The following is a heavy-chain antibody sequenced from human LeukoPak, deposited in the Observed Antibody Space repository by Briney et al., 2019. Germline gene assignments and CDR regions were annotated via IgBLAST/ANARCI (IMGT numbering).Heavy chain of an antibody. CDR1: GGSFSGYY. D-gene: IGHD2-2*02. J-gene: IGHJ3*02. Sequence: SETLSLTCAVYGGSFSGYYWSWIRQPPGKGLEWIGEINHSGSTNYNPSLKSRVTISVDTSKNQFSLKLSSVTAADTAVYYCARDLVPAAIGGNAFDIWGQGTMVTVSS. CDR3: ARDLVPAAIGGNAFDI. CDR2: INHSGST. V-gene: IGHV4-34*01.